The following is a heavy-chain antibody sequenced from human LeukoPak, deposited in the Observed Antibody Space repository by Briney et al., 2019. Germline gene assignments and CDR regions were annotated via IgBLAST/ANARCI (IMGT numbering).Heavy chain of an antibody. CDR3: ARARSSYGYGDAFDI. J-gene: IGHJ3*02. V-gene: IGHV3-30*02. Sequence: GGSLRLSCAASGFTFSSYWMSWVRQAPGKGLEWVAFIRYDGSNKYYADSVKGRFTISRDNSKNTLYLQMNSLRAEDTAVYYCARARSSYGYGDAFDIWGQGTMVTVSS. CDR2: IRYDGSNK. D-gene: IGHD5-18*01. CDR1: GFTFSSYW.